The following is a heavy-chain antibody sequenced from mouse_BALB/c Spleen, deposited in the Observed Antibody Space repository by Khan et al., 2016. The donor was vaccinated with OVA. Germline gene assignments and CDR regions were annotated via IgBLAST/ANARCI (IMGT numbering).Heavy chain of an antibody. D-gene: IGHD1-1*01. V-gene: IGHV5-17*02. J-gene: IGHJ2*01. CDR2: ISGDSTTI. Sequence: EVELVESGGGLVQPGGSRKLSCAASGFTFSSYGVHWVRQAPERGLEWVAYISGDSTTIYYADTVKGRFTISRDNPKNTLFLQMTSLMSEDTAKYYCATSYFYGYYFDYWGPGTTLTVYS. CDR3: ATSYFYGYYFDY. CDR1: GFTFSSYG.